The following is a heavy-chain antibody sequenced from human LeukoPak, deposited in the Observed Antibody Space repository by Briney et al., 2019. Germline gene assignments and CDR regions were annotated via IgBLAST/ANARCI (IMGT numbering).Heavy chain of an antibody. V-gene: IGHV3-7*03. Sequence: GGSLRLSCAAPEFTLSSYWMSWVRQPPGSGLEWVATIKHDGSEKYYGDSVKGRFTLSRDNVDNSLYLQMNSLRAEDTAVYYCARGLLGAVTTFDYWGQGTLGTVSS. D-gene: IGHD4-11*01. CDR2: IKHDGSEK. CDR1: EFTLSSYW. CDR3: ARGLLGAVTTFDY. J-gene: IGHJ4*02.